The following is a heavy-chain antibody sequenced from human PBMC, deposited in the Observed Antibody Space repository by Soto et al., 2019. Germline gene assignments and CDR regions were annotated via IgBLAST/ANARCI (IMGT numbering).Heavy chain of an antibody. V-gene: IGHV4-61*05. CDR1: GHSMSNTDYF. CDR3: ARDYGRDY. Sequence: PSETLSLTCTVSGHSMSNTDYFWGWIRQPPGKGLEWIGYIYYSGRTNYNPSLKSRVTISVDTSKNQFSLKLSSVTAADTAVYYCARDYGRDYWGQGTLVTVSS. D-gene: IGHD3-16*01. CDR2: IYYSGRT. J-gene: IGHJ4*02.